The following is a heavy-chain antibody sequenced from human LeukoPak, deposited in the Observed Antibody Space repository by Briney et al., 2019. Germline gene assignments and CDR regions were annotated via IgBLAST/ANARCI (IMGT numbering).Heavy chain of an antibody. J-gene: IGHJ4*02. Sequence: SETLSLTCTVSGGSISSYYWSWIRQPAGKGLEWIGRFYTSGSTDYNPSLKSRVTMSVDTSKNQFSLNLNSVTAADTAVYYCARYHNTGLDYWGQGSLVTVSS. CDR3: ARYHNTGLDY. V-gene: IGHV4-4*07. CDR2: FYTSGST. CDR1: GGSISSYY. D-gene: IGHD3-9*01.